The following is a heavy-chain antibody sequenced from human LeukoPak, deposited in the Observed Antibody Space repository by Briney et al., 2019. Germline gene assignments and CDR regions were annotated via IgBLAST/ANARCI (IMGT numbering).Heavy chain of an antibody. V-gene: IGHV4-4*07. Sequence: SETLSLTCTVSGGSNSSYYWSWIRQPAGKGLEWIGRIYTSGSTNYNPSLKSRVTMSVDMSKNQFSLKLSSVTAADTAVYYCARDASIAAAGDNWFDPWGQGTLVTVSS. CDR2: IYTSGST. CDR1: GGSNSSYY. J-gene: IGHJ5*02. D-gene: IGHD6-13*01. CDR3: ARDASIAAAGDNWFDP.